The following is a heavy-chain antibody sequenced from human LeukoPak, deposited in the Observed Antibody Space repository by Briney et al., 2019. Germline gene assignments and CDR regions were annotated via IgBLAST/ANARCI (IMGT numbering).Heavy chain of an antibody. CDR3: ARDLTVVPAALFDH. D-gene: IGHD2-2*01. Sequence: GGSLGLSCAASGFAFSDYYMSWIRQAPGKGLECVSYITTRSTYTNCADSVKGRFTISRDNAKNSLYLQMNSLRAEDTAVYYCARDLTVVPAALFDHWGQGTLVTVSS. J-gene: IGHJ4*02. CDR2: ITTRSTYT. CDR1: GFAFSDYY. V-gene: IGHV3-11*06.